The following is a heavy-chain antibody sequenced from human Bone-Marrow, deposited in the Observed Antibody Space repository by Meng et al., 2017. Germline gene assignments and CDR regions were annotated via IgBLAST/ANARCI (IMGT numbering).Heavy chain of an antibody. CDR1: GYTFTSYD. D-gene: IGHD3-3*01. Sequence: ASVKVSCKASGYTFTSYDINWVRQATGQGLEWMGWMNPNSGNTGYAQKFQGRVTMTRNTSISTAYMELSSLRSEDTAVYYCARWRSGSRGLWSGYYDDSLDYWGQGTLVTVSS. CDR3: ARWRSGSRGLWSGYYDDSLDY. V-gene: IGHV1-8*01. J-gene: IGHJ4*02. CDR2: MNPNSGNT.